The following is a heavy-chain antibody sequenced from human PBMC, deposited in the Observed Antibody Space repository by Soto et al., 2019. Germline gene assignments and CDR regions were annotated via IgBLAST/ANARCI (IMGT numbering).Heavy chain of an antibody. CDR3: ARVYTRIAAHSNWFDP. V-gene: IGHV1-69*12. Sequence: QVQLVQSGAEVKKPGSSVKVSCKASGGTFSSYAISWVRQAPGQGLEWMGGIIPIFGTANYAQKFQGRVTITAEESTSTAYMELSSLRSEDTAVYYCARVYTRIAAHSNWFDPWGQGTLVTVSS. D-gene: IGHD6-13*01. J-gene: IGHJ5*02. CDR2: IIPIFGTA. CDR1: GGTFSSYA.